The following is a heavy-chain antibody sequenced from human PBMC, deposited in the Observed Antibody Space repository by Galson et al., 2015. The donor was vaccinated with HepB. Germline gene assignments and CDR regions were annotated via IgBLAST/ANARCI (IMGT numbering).Heavy chain of an antibody. V-gene: IGHV4-30-2*01. CDR1: GGSISSSGYS. CDR2: IYDSGST. Sequence: TLSLTCAVSGGSISSSGYSWSWIRQPPGKGLEWIGYIYDSGSTYYNPSLKSRVTISVDRSENQFSLKLSSVTAADTAVYYCARQRYSYGFHFDYWGQGALVTVSS. D-gene: IGHD5-18*01. CDR3: ARQRYSYGFHFDY. J-gene: IGHJ4*02.